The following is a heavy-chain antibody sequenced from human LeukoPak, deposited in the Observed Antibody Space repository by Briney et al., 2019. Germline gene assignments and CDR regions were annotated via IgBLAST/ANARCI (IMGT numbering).Heavy chain of an antibody. Sequence: ASVKVSCKASGYTFTSYPMHWVRQAPRRRLEWMGWINPDNGNTKYSQTFQGRVTFSRDTSATTAYLEVRSLRSEDTAVYYCAKLGDTTPNDYWGQGTLVTVSS. D-gene: IGHD1-26*01. CDR3: AKLGDTTPNDY. J-gene: IGHJ4*02. CDR1: GYTFTSYP. V-gene: IGHV1-3*01. CDR2: INPDNGNT.